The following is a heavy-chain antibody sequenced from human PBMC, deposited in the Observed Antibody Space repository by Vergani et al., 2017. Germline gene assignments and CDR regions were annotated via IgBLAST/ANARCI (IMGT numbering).Heavy chain of an antibody. CDR3: AKRAEDIVVVPAAIAPYYYYYMDV. J-gene: IGHJ6*03. CDR2: ISGSGGST. D-gene: IGHD2-2*02. CDR1: GFTFSSFA. Sequence: EVQLVESGGGLVKPGGPLRRSCEALGFTFSSFARSWAGQAPGKGLVWVSAISGSGGSTYYADSVKGRFTISRDNSKNTLYLQMNSLRAEDTAVYYCAKRAEDIVVVPAAIAPYYYYYMDVWGKXP. V-gene: IGHV3-23*04.